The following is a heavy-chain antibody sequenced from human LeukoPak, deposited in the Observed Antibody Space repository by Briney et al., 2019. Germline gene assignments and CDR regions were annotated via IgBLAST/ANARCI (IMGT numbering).Heavy chain of an antibody. CDR2: IRSKANSYAT. Sequence: PGGSLRLSCAASGFTFSGSAMHWVRQASGKGLEWVGRIRSKANSYATAYAASVKGRFTISRDDSKNTLYLQMNSLKTEDTAVYYCTTANWKRWEQIYYFGYWGQGTLVTVSS. V-gene: IGHV3-73*01. D-gene: IGHD1-1*01. CDR3: TTANWKRWEQIYYFGY. J-gene: IGHJ4*02. CDR1: GFTFSGSA.